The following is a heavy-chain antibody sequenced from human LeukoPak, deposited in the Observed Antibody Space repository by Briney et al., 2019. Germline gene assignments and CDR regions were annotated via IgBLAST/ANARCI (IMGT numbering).Heavy chain of an antibody. Sequence: GASVRVSCKAYGYNFPIYGISWVRQAPGQGLEWMGWISPYNGNTIYAQKFQGRVTMTTDTSTNIAYMELKSLRSDDTAVYYCAREGAAAEDVNWFDPWGQGTLVTVSS. CDR2: ISPYNGNT. V-gene: IGHV1-18*01. CDR3: AREGAAAEDVNWFDP. J-gene: IGHJ5*02. CDR1: GYNFPIYG. D-gene: IGHD6-25*01.